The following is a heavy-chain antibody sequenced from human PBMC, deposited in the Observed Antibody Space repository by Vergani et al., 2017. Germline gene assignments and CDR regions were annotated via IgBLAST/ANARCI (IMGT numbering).Heavy chain of an antibody. CDR1: GYTFTDYY. Sequence: EVQLVQSGAEVKKPGATVKISCKVSGYTFTDYYMHWVQQAPGKGLEWMGLVDPEDGETIYAEKFQGRVTMTRNTSISTAYMELSSLRSEDTAVYYCARGGRMVLWFGELLPYYFDYWGQGTLVTVSS. CDR3: ARGGRMVLWFGELLPYYFDY. D-gene: IGHD3-10*01. CDR2: VDPEDGET. J-gene: IGHJ4*02. V-gene: IGHV1-69-2*01.